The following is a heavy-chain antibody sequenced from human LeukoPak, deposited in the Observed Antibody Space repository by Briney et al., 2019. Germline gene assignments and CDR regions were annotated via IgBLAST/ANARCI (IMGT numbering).Heavy chain of an antibody. D-gene: IGHD3-10*01. CDR2: YNGGNDGT. J-gene: IGHJ4*02. CDR3: AREIGSGTYDDY. CDR1: GFTFSSFT. Sequence: GGSLRLSCAASGFTFSSFTMSWVRQAPEKGLEWLSVYNGGNDGTYYADSVKGRFTISRDNSKNTLYLQMNSLRAEDTAVYYCAREIGSGTYDDYWGQGTLVTVSS. V-gene: IGHV3-23*01.